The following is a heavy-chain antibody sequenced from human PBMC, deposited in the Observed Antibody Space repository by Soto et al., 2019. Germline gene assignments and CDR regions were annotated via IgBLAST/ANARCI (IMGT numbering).Heavy chain of an antibody. CDR1: GLTFSNFG. CDR2: ISNDGRTK. Sequence: GGSLRLSCAVSGLTFSNFGMHWVRRAPGKGLEWVSLISNDGRTKYYTDSVKGRFTISRDNSKNILYLQMNSLRPEDTAVYYCATGTQPAYIVGMDVWGQGTTVTVSS. CDR3: ATGTQPAYIVGMDV. V-gene: IGHV3-30*03. J-gene: IGHJ6*02. D-gene: IGHD3-16*02.